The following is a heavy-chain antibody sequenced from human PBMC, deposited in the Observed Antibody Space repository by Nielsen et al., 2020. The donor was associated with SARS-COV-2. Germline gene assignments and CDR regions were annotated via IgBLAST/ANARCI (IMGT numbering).Heavy chain of an antibody. D-gene: IGHD3-22*01. V-gene: IGHV1-69*13. J-gene: IGHJ4*02. CDR3: SRTTYYYDSSGLASFDY. CDR2: IIPIFGTA. Sequence: SVKISCKASGGTFSSYAISWVRQAPGQGLEWMGGIIPIFGTANYAQKFQGRVTITADESTSTAYMELSSLRSDDTAVYYCSRTTYYYDSSGLASFDYWGKGTLVTVSS. CDR1: GGTFSSYA.